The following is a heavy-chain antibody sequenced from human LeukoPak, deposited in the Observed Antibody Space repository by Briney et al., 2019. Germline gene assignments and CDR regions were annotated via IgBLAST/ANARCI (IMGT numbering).Heavy chain of an antibody. Sequence: PGGPLRLSCAASGYIFSSYSMNWVRQAPGKGLEWVSSISSSSSYMYYADSVKGRFTISRDKAKNALYLQMNSPRAEDTAVYYRARTGGSLGYYYYMDVWGTGTTVTVSS. D-gene: IGHD2-15*01. V-gene: IGHV3-21*01. J-gene: IGHJ6*03. CDR1: GYIFSSYS. CDR3: ARTGGSLGYYYYMDV. CDR2: ISSSSSYM.